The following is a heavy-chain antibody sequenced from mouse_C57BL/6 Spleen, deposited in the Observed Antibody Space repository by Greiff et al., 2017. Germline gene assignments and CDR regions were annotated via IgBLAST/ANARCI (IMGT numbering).Heavy chain of an antibody. CDR3: ARSEEGFAY. CDR2: INPSSGYT. V-gene: IGHV1-4*01. J-gene: IGHJ3*01. CDR1: GYTFTSYT. Sequence: QVQLQQSGAELARPGASVKMSCKASGYTFTSYTMHWVKQRPGQGLEWIGYINPSSGYTKSNQKFKDKATLTADKSSSTAYMQLSSLTSEDSAVYYCARSEEGFAYWGQGTLVTVSA.